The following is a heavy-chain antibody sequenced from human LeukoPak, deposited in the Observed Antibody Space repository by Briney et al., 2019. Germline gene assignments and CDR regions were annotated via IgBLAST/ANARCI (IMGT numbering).Heavy chain of an antibody. Sequence: GGSLRLSCAASGFTFSSYAMSWVRQAPGKGLEWVSTISNSNGNTYYADSVKGRFTISRDNSKNTLYLQIYTLTAEDTAIYYCAKATGNLGNWGQGTQVTVSS. CDR2: ISNSNGNT. V-gene: IGHV3-23*01. CDR1: GFTFSSYA. J-gene: IGHJ4*02. CDR3: AKATGNLGN. D-gene: IGHD1-1*01.